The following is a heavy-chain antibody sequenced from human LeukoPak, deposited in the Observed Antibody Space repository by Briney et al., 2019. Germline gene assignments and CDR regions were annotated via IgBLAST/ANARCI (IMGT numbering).Heavy chain of an antibody. CDR3: ARRTGGNYYDY. CDR1: GYSFTSYW. CDR2: IDPSDSYT. D-gene: IGHD2-8*02. V-gene: IGHV5-10-1*01. Sequence: GESLKISCKGSGYSFTSYWIGWVRQMPGKGLEWMGRIDPSDSYTNYSPSFQGHVTISADKSITTAYLQWSSLKASDTAMYYCARRTGGNYYDYWGQGTLVTVSS. J-gene: IGHJ4*02.